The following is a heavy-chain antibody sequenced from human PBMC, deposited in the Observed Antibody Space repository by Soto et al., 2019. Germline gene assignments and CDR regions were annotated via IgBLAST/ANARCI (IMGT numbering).Heavy chain of an antibody. CDR2: INPYDSDT. CDR1: GYRFTSYW. V-gene: IGHV5-51*01. D-gene: IGHD3-22*01. CDR3: TRQMIHPQRRKNRDA. J-gene: IGHJ6*02. Sequence: GESLKISCKGFGYRFTSYWIGWVRQMPGKGLEWMGIINPYDSDTRYSPSFQGQVTISADKSISTVYLQWSSLKASDTAMYFCTRQMIHPQRRKNRDAWGQGTTVPV.